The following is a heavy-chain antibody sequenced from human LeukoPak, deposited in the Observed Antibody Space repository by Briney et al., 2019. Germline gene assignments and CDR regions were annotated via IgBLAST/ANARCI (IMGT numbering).Heavy chain of an antibody. CDR1: GGSISSYY. CDR2: IYYRWST. Sequence: SETLSLTCTVWGGSISSYYWRWIPQPPGKGREWIGYIYYRWSTNYNPSLKRRVTISVDTPKNQFSLKLSSVTAADTAVYYCARGAIDSSGYNYYFDYWGQGTLVTVSS. V-gene: IGHV4-59*01. D-gene: IGHD3-22*01. J-gene: IGHJ4*02. CDR3: ARGAIDSSGYNYYFDY.